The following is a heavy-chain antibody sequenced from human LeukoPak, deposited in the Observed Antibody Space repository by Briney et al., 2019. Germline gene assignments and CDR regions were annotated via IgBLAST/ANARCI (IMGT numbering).Heavy chain of an antibody. J-gene: IGHJ4*02. V-gene: IGHV3-23*01. CDR1: GFTFSCYA. CDR3: AKATGYLL. Sequence: GGSLRLSCAASGFTFSCYAMSWVRQAPGKGLEWVSGISLDGATTYYADSVKGRFAISRDNSENTLFLRMNSLRAEDTAVYYCAKATGYLLWGQGTLVIVSS. CDR2: ISLDGATT. D-gene: IGHD1-14*01.